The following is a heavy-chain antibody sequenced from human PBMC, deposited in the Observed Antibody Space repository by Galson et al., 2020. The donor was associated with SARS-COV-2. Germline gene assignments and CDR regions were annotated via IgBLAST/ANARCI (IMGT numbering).Heavy chain of an antibody. CDR3: ARTRGYSGYDNWFDP. CDR1: GFTFNSYG. V-gene: IGHV3-74*01. J-gene: IGHJ5*02. Sequence: GESLKISCAAPGFTFNSYGMHWVRQAPGKGLVWVSRINTAGSSTNYADSVKGRYTISRDNAKNTLYLQMNSLRAEDTAVYYCARTRGYSGYDNWFDPWGEGTLVTVSS. D-gene: IGHD5-12*01. CDR2: INTAGSST.